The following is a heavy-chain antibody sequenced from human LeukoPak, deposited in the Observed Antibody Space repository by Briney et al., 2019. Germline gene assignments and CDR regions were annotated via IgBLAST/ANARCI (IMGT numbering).Heavy chain of an antibody. CDR3: ARVGSVDTSGYYDY. CDR2: INPSGGSP. V-gene: IGHV1-46*01. D-gene: IGHD3-22*01. J-gene: IGHJ4*02. CDR1: GYIFTSYY. Sequence: ASVKVSCRASGYIFTSYYMHWVRQAPGQGLEWMGIINPSGGSPTYAQKFQGRVTMTRDTSTSTVYMELSSLRSDDTAVYYCARVGSVDTSGYYDYWGQGTLVTVSS.